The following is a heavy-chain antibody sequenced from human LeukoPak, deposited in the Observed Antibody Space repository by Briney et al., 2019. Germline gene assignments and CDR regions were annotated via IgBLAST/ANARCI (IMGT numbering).Heavy chain of an antibody. V-gene: IGHV1-46*01. D-gene: IGHD3-3*01. CDR3: ARDRSLEWTLDY. CDR2: INPSGGST. CDR1: GYTFTSYG. Sequence: ASVKVSCKASGYTFTSYGISWVRQAPGQGLEWMGIINPSGGSTSYAQKFQGRVTMTRDTSTSTVYMELSSLRSEDTAVYYCARDRSLEWTLDYWGQGTLVTVSS. J-gene: IGHJ4*02.